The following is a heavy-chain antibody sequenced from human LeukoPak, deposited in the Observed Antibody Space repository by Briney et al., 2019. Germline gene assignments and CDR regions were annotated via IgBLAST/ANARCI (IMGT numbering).Heavy chain of an antibody. CDR3: ASNVRDKGDY. CDR2: IYPGDSDT. CDR1: GYSFTNYW. D-gene: IGHD3-10*01. V-gene: IGHV5-51*01. Sequence: GESLKISCKSSGYSFTNYWIGWVRQMPGKGLEWVGIIYPGDSDTRYSPSFQGQVTISADKSISTAYLQWSSLKASDTAMYYCASNVRDKGDYWGQGTLVTVSS. J-gene: IGHJ4*02.